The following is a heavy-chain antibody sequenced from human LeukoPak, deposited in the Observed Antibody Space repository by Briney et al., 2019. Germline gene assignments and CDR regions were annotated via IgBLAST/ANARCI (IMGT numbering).Heavy chain of an antibody. V-gene: IGHV3-48*01. Sequence: GGSLRLSCAASGFTFSSHSMNWVRQAPGKGLEWVSYISSSSSTIYYADSVKGRFTISRDNSKNTLYLQMNSLRAEDTAVYYCAKGSSSGSTGWFDPWGQGTLVTVSS. CDR3: AKGSSSGSTGWFDP. CDR1: GFTFSSHS. CDR2: ISSSSSTI. D-gene: IGHD6-13*01. J-gene: IGHJ5*02.